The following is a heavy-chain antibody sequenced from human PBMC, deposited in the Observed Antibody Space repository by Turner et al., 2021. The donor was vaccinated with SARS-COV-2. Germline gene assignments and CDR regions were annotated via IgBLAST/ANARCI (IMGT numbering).Heavy chain of an antibody. D-gene: IGHD2-15*01. CDR2: ISYDGSHK. V-gene: IGHV3-30*18. CDR1: GFTFSRYG. J-gene: IGHJ4*02. Sequence: QVQLVESGGGVVQPGRSLRLSCAASGFTFSRYGMHWVRQAPGKGLEWVAVISYDGSHKYNADSVKGRFTISRDNSKNTLYLQMNSLRAEDTAVYYCAKSGGIYCSGGNCYSSYFDYWGQGTLVTVSS. CDR3: AKSGGIYCSGGNCYSSYFDY.